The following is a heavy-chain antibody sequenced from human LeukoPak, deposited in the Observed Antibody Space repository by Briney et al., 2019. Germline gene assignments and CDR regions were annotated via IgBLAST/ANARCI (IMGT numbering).Heavy chain of an antibody. CDR1: GGSISSSSYY. D-gene: IGHD3-22*01. Sequence: SETLSLTCTVSGGSISSSSYYWSWIRQHPGKGLEWIGYIHSSGSTYHNPSLKSRVTISGDTSKNQFSLKLSSVTAADTAVYYCARGPDYYDSSGYYWYFDYWGQGTLVTVSS. CDR2: IHSSGST. CDR3: ARGPDYYDSSGYYWYFDY. V-gene: IGHV4-31*03. J-gene: IGHJ4*02.